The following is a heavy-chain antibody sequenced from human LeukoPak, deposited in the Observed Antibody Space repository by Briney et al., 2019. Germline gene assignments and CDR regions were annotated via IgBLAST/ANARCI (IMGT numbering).Heavy chain of an antibody. D-gene: IGHD3-10*01. J-gene: IGHJ4*02. Sequence: ASVKVSSKASGFTFSGYYMHWVRQAPGQGLEWMAWISPNSGGTNYVQKFQGRVTVTRDTSISTDYMEINGLTSDDTALYYCAREPSGSGGYDYWGQGTLVTVSS. CDR2: ISPNSGGT. CDR1: GFTFSGYY. CDR3: AREPSGSGGYDY. V-gene: IGHV1-2*02.